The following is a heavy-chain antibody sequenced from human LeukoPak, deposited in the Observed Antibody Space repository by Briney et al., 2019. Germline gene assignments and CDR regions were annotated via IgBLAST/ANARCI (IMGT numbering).Heavy chain of an antibody. D-gene: IGHD4-11*01. Sequence: SETLSLTCTVSGGSISSSSYYWGWIRQPPGKGLEWIGSIYYSGSTYYNPSLKSRVTISVDTSKNQFSLKLSSVTAADTAVYYCASINPTIDYSLDYWGQGTLVTVSP. CDR2: IYYSGST. J-gene: IGHJ4*02. CDR1: GGSISSSSYY. V-gene: IGHV4-39*01. CDR3: ASINPTIDYSLDY.